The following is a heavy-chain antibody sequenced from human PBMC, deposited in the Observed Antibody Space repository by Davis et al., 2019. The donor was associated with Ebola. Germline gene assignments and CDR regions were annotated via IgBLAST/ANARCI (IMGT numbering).Heavy chain of an antibody. J-gene: IGHJ4*02. CDR1: GGTFSIFG. CDR3: ARSAIAYCSGGSCFFDY. CDR2: IIPTYATS. D-gene: IGHD2-15*01. Sequence: AASVKVSCKASGGTFSIFGINWVRQAPGQGLEWIGVIIPTYATSYYAQKFQDRVTITADESTSTAYMELSSLKSEDTAVYFCARSAIAYCSGGSCFFDYWGQGTLVTVSS. V-gene: IGHV1-69*13.